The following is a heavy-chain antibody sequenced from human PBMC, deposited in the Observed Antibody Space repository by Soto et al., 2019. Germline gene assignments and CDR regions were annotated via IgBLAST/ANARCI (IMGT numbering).Heavy chain of an antibody. CDR1: GFTFSSYA. V-gene: IGHV3-23*01. CDR3: ARGGDIVVVPAAGGYNWFDP. Sequence: EVQLLESGGGLVQPGGSLRLSCAASGFTFSSYAMSWVRQAPGKGLEWVSAISGSGGSTYYADSVKGRFTISRDNSKNTLYLQMNSLRAEDTAVYYCARGGDIVVVPAAGGYNWFDPWGQGTLVTVSS. D-gene: IGHD2-2*01. J-gene: IGHJ5*02. CDR2: ISGSGGST.